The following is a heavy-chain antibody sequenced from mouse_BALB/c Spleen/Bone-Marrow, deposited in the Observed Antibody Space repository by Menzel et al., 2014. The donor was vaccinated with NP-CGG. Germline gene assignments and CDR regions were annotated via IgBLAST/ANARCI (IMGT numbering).Heavy chain of an antibody. D-gene: IGHD1-2*01. CDR3: ARNSHYYGYYYAMDY. J-gene: IGHJ4*01. CDR2: IWSGGST. Sequence: VMLVESGPGLVQPPQSLSITCTVSGFSLTSYGVHWVRQSPGKGLEWLGVIWSGGSTDYNAAFISRLSISKDNSKSQVFFKMNGLQANDTAIYYCARNSHYYGYYYAMDYWGQGTSVTVSS. CDR1: GFSLTSYG. V-gene: IGHV2-2*02.